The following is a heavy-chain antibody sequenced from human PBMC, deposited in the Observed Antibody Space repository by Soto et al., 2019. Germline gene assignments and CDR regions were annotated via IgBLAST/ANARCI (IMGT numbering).Heavy chain of an antibody. CDR3: ARVPVPADWLDP. D-gene: IGHD4-17*01. V-gene: IGHV1-8*02. J-gene: IGHJ5*02. CDR2: VHPETGST. CDR1: GYSFRSYD. Sequence: QVPLVQSGAEVKKPGASVKVSCKGSGYSFRSYDITWVRQAPGQGLEWMGWVHPETGSTGYAQRFPCRVSMTSDTSRNTTYMELSDLRVEDTAVYYCARVPVPADWLDPWGQGTLVTVSS.